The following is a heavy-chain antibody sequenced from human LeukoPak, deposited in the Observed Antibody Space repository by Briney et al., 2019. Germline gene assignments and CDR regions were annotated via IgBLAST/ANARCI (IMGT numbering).Heavy chain of an antibody. CDR1: GGSMSSGSYY. Sequence: PPQTLSLTCTVSGGSMSSGSYYWSWIRQPAGKGLEWIGRIYTSGSTNYNPSPKSRVTISVDTSKNQFSLKLSSVTAADTAVYYCARDRRYYDSSGFDYWGQGTLVTVSS. CDR2: IYTSGST. CDR3: ARDRRYYDSSGFDY. D-gene: IGHD3-22*01. J-gene: IGHJ4*02. V-gene: IGHV4-61*02.